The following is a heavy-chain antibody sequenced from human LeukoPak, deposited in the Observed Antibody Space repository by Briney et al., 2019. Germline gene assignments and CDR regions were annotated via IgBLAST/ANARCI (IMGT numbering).Heavy chain of an antibody. J-gene: IGHJ4*02. D-gene: IGHD3-10*01. Sequence: PSQTLSLTCTVSGGSISSGDYYWSWIRQPPGKGLEWIGYIYYSGSTYYNPSLKSRVTISVDTSKNQFSLKLSSVTAADTAVYYCANYGSGSYYSDETIDYWGQGTLVTVSS. V-gene: IGHV4-30-4*01. CDR2: IYYSGST. CDR1: GGSISSGDYY. CDR3: ANYGSGSYYSDETIDY.